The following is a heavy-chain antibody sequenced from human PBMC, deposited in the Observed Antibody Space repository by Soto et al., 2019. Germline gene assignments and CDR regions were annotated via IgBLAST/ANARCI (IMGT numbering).Heavy chain of an antibody. CDR3: ARDSVTPPALTTVVTWGMDV. D-gene: IGHD4-17*01. J-gene: IGHJ6*02. V-gene: IGHV3-33*01. CDR1: GFTFSSYG. CDR2: IWYDGSNK. Sequence: GGSLRLSCAASGFTFSSYGMHWVRQAPGKGLEWVAVIWYDGSNKYYADSVKGRFTISRDNSKNTLYLQMNSLRAEDTAVYYCARDSVTPPALTTVVTWGMDVWGQGTTVTVSS.